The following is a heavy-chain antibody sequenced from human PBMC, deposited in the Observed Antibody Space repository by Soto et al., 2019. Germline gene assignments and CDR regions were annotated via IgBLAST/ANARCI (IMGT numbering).Heavy chain of an antibody. CDR3: ARMDGDYNYYGLDV. D-gene: IGHD4-17*01. CDR1: GFSLTSGRMG. CDR2: FFSDAER. J-gene: IGHJ6*02. V-gene: IGHV2-26*01. Sequence: ESGPTLVNPTETLTLTCSVSGFSLTSGRMGVSWIRQPPGKALEWLAHFFSDAERFYSTSMQSRLNMYKDSSGSQVVLTMTNMAPADTATYFCARMDGDYNYYGLDVWGHGIAVTVS.